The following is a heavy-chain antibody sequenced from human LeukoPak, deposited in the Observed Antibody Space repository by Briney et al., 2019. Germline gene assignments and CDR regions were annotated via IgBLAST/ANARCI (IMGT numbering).Heavy chain of an antibody. V-gene: IGHV4-39*01. Sequence: SETLSPTCTVSGGSISSSSYYWGWIRQPPGKGLEWIGSIYYSGSTYYNPSLKSRVTISVDTSKNQFSLKLSSVTAADTAVYYCARRGLLNGDYWGQGTLVTVSS. J-gene: IGHJ4*02. CDR1: GGSISSSSYY. CDR3: ARRGLLNGDY. CDR2: IYYSGST. D-gene: IGHD2/OR15-2a*01.